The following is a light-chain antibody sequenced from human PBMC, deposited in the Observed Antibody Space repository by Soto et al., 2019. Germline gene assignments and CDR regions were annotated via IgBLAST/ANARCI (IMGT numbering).Light chain of an antibody. V-gene: IGKV1-33*01. J-gene: IGKJ3*01. Sequence: DIQMTQSPSSLSASVGDRVTITCQASQDISNYLSWYQQKPGKAPKLLIYDAANLQNGVPSRFSGGGSGTHFALTISSLQPEDIATYYCQHYHNLPFTFGPGTKVDVK. CDR2: DAA. CDR3: QHYHNLPFT. CDR1: QDISNY.